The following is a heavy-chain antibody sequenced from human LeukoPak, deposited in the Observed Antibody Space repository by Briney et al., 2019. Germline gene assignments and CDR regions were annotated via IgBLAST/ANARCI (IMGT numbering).Heavy chain of an antibody. Sequence: SETLSLTCTVSGGSISSYYWSWIRQPPGKGLEWIAYISDIGSTNYNPSLKSRVTISVDTPKNQFSLKLSSVTAADTAVYYCARGPLATPNTPWFDYWGQGTLVTVSS. D-gene: IGHD2-15*01. CDR1: GGSISSYY. CDR3: ARGPLATPNTPWFDY. J-gene: IGHJ4*02. CDR2: ISDIGST. V-gene: IGHV4-59*12.